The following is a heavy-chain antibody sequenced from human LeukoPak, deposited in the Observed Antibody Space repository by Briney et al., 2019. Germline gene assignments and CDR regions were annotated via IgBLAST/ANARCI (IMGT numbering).Heavy chain of an antibody. J-gene: IGHJ4*02. CDR3: ARGDGSYLL. CDR1: GYTFTGYY. CDR2: INPNSGGT. V-gene: IGHV1-2*02. Sequence: ASVKVSCKASGYTFTGYYIHWVRQAPGQGRDWMGWINPNSGGTNYGQNFQGRVITTRDTSISTAYMELSSLRSDDTAVYYCARGDGSYLLWGQGTLVTVSS. D-gene: IGHD1-26*01.